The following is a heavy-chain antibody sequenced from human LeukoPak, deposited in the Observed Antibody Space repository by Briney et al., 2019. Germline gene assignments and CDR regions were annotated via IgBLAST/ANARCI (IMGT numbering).Heavy chain of an antibody. J-gene: IGHJ5*02. CDR3: ARVAPPYCSSTSCYWFDP. D-gene: IGHD2-2*01. V-gene: IGHV1-46*01. CDR2: INPSGGST. CDR1: GYTFTGYY. Sequence: GASVKVSCKASGYTFTGYYMHWVRQAPGQGLEWMGIINPSGGSTSYAQKFQGRVTMTRDASTSTVYMELSSLRSEDTAVYYCARVAPPYCSSTSCYWFDPWGQGTLVTVSS.